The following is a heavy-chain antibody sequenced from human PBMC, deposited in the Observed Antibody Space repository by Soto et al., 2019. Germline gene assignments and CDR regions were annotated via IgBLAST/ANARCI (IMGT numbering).Heavy chain of an antibody. CDR1: GFTFSSYA. CDR2: ISYDGSKK. D-gene: IGHD3-10*01. J-gene: IGHJ5*02. V-gene: IGHV3-30-3*01. Sequence: GGSLRLSCAASGFTFSSYAMHWVRQAPGKGLEWVAVISYDGSKKYYADSVKGRFTISRDNSKNTLYLQMNSLRAEDTAVYYCARENYYYASGSSNCFDPWGQGTLVTVSS. CDR3: ARENYYYASGSSNCFDP.